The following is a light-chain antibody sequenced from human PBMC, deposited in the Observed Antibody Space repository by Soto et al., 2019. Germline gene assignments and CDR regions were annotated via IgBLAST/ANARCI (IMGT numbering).Light chain of an antibody. CDR3: SSYTSSSTLV. V-gene: IGLV2-14*01. Sequence: LTQPASVSGSPGQSITISCTGTSSDVGGYNYVSWYQQHPGKAPKLMIYEVSNRPSGVSNRFSGSKSGNTASLTISGLQAEDEADYYCSSYTSSSTLVFGTGTKGTVL. CDR2: EVS. J-gene: IGLJ1*01. CDR1: SSDVGGYNY.